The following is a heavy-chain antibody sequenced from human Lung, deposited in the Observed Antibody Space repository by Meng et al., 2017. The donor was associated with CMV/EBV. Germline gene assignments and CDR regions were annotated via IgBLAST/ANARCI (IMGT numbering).Heavy chain of an antibody. J-gene: IGHJ4*01. CDR1: EYILTNNY. CDR2: INTSDNTT. CDR3: ARDLGNTSCWYVYYYFDC. D-gene: IGHD6-13*01. Sequence: ASVXVTFYASEYILTNNYIHRVRQVPGQGLEWMRIINTSDNTTIYAQKFQGRVTMIRDTSMSTVYMELSKLRSDDKALYYCARDLGNTSCWYVYYYFDCWGEGAMVTVSS. V-gene: IGHV1-46*01.